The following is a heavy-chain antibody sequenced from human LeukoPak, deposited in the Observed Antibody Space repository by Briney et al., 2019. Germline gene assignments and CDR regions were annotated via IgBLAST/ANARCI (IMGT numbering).Heavy chain of an antibody. CDR3: TSERYDFWSGYPNDY. Sequence: GGSLRLSCAASGFTFSGSAMHWVRQASGEGLEWVGRIRSKANSYATAYAASVKGRLTISRDDSYLQMNSLKTEDTAVYYCTSERYDFWSGYPNDYWGRGTLITVSA. J-gene: IGHJ4*02. V-gene: IGHV3-73*01. CDR1: GFTFSGSA. CDR2: IRSKANSYAT. D-gene: IGHD3-3*01.